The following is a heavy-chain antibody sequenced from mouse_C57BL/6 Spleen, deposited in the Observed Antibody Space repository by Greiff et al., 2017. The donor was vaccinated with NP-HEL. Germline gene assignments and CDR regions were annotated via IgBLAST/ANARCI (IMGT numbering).Heavy chain of an antibody. V-gene: IGHV1-52*01. CDR1: GYTFTSYW. D-gene: IGHD1-1*01. CDR3: ARGVFITTVVAHWYFDV. Sequence: QVQLKQPGAELVRPGSSVKLSCKASGYTFTSYWMHWVKQRPIQGLEWIGNIDPSDSETHYNQKFKDKATLTVDKSSSTAYMQLSSLTSEDSAVYYCARGVFITTVVAHWYFDVWGTGTTVTVSS. CDR2: IDPSDSET. J-gene: IGHJ1*03.